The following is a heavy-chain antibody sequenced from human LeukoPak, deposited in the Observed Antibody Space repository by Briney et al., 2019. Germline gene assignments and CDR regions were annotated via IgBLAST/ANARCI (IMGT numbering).Heavy chain of an antibody. V-gene: IGHV4-38-2*01. J-gene: IGHJ5*02. CDR1: GYSISSGYY. CDR3: AEGIAAAWNSPWFDP. CDR2: IYHSGST. Sequence: PSETLSLTCAVSGYSISSGYYWGWIRQPPGKGLEWIGSIYHSGSTYYNPSLKSRVTISVDTSKNQFSLKLSSVTAADTAVYYCAEGIAAAWNSPWFDPWGQGTLVTVSS. D-gene: IGHD6-13*01.